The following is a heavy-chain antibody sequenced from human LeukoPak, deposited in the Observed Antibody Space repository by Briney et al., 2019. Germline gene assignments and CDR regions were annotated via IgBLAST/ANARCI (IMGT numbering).Heavy chain of an antibody. CDR2: IDWDDDK. J-gene: IGHJ4*02. Sequence: SGPTLVNPTQTLTLTCTFSGFSLSTRGMCVSWIRQPPGKALEWLTRIDWDDDKYYSTSLKTRLTISKDTSKNQVVLTVTNMDPVDTATYYCVGVNYYDTSLGFAWGQGTLVTVSS. CDR3: VGVNYYDTSLGFA. CDR1: GFSLSTRGMC. D-gene: IGHD3-22*01. V-gene: IGHV2-70*11.